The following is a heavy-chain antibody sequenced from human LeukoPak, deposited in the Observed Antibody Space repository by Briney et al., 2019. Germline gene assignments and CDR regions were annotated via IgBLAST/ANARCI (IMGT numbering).Heavy chain of an antibody. CDR3: ARAQYYYDSSGYYFQH. J-gene: IGHJ1*01. CDR2: IIPIFGTA. D-gene: IGHD3-22*01. V-gene: IGHV1-69*13. Sequence: SVKVSCKASGYTFTSYGISWVRQAPGQGLEWMGGIIPIFGTANYAQKFQGRVTITADESTSTAYMELSSLRSEDTAVYYCARAQYYYDSSGYYFQHWGQGTLVTVSS. CDR1: GYTFTSYG.